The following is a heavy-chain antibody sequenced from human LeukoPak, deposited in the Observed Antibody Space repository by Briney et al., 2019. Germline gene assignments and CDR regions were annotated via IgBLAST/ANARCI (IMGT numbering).Heavy chain of an antibody. CDR1: GFTFSSYA. CDR3: AKDWSADGTKWTFDY. D-gene: IGHD5-24*01. CDR2: ISGSGGST. V-gene: IGHV3-23*01. Sequence: PGGSLRLSCAASGFTFSSYAMSWVRQAPGKGLEWVSAISGSGGSTYYADSVKGRFTMSRDNSKNTVYLQMSSLRVEDTAVYYCAKDWSADGTKWTFDYWGQGTLITVSS. J-gene: IGHJ4*02.